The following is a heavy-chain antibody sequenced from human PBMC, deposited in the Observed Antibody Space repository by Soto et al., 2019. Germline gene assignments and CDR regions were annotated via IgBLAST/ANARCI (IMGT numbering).Heavy chain of an antibody. D-gene: IGHD2-2*01. J-gene: IGHJ6*02. V-gene: IGHV4-4*02. CDR2: IYHSGST. Sequence: SETLSLTCAVSGGSISSSNWWSWVRQPPGKGLEWIGEIYHSGSTNYNPSLKSRVTISVDKSKNQFSLKLSSVTAADTAVYYCARATRVPAAISYYYYYGMDVWGQGTTVTVSS. CDR3: ARATRVPAAISYYYYYGMDV. CDR1: GGSISSSNW.